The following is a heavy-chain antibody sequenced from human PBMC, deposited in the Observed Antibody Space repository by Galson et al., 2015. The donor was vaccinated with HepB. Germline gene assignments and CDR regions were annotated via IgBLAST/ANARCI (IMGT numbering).Heavy chain of an antibody. D-gene: IGHD3-22*01. J-gene: IGHJ6*02. CDR1: GYSFTSYW. CDR2: IYPGDSDT. Sequence: QSGAEVKKPGESLKISCKGSGYSFTSYWIGWVRQMPGKGLEWMGIIYPGDSDTRCSPSFQGQVTISADKSISTAYLQWSSLKASDTAMYYCARANYYDSSGRYGMDVWGQGTTVTVSS. V-gene: IGHV5-51*01. CDR3: ARANYYDSSGRYGMDV.